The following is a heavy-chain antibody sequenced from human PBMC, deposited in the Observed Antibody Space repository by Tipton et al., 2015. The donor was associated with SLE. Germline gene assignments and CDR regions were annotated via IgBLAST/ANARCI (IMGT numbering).Heavy chain of an antibody. D-gene: IGHD2-2*01. Sequence: TLSLTCTVSGGPISSYYWSWIRQPPGKGLEWIGYNYYSGSTNYNTSLKSRVTISVDTSKNQFSLKLSSVTAADTAVYYCARGERPGYCSRASCPYYYYFMDVWGKGTTGTVSS. CDR2: NYYSGST. CDR3: ARGERPGYCSRASCPYYYYFMDV. V-gene: IGHV4-59*01. CDR1: GGPISSYY. J-gene: IGHJ6*03.